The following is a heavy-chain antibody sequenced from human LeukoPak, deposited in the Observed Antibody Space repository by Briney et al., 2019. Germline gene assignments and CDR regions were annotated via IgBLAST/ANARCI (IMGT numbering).Heavy chain of an antibody. CDR2: VYYSGST. V-gene: IGHV4-59*08. J-gene: IGHJ5*01. CDR1: GDSFSNYY. Sequence: SETLSLTCSVSGDSFSNYYWTWIRQPPGKGLEWIGYVYYSGSTNYNPSLKTRLHLSVDTSKNRFSLKLSSVAAAATAVYYCASSPRLTTSWFLFDSWGHGTLVTVSS. CDR3: ASSPRLTTSWFLFDS. D-gene: IGHD2-2*01.